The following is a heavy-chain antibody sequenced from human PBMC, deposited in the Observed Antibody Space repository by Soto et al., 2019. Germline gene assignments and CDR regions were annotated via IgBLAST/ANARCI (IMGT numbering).Heavy chain of an antibody. Sequence: RASVKVSCKASGGTFSSYAISWVRQAPGQGLEWMGGIIPIFGTANYAQKFQGRVTITADESTSTAYMELSSLRSEDTAVYYCAVLVVVAATDFDYWGQGTLVTVSS. D-gene: IGHD2-15*01. CDR2: IIPIFGTA. CDR1: GGTFSSYA. J-gene: IGHJ4*02. V-gene: IGHV1-69*13. CDR3: AVLVVVAATDFDY.